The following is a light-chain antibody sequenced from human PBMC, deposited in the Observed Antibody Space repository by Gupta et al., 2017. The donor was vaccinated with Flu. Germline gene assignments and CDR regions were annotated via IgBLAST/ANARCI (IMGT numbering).Light chain of an antibody. Sequence: SSDVGGYNFVSWYQQYPGKAPKLLIYEVNKRPSGVPDRFSGSKSGNTASLTVSVLQAEDEADYYCSSYAVSNYLVFGGGTELTVL. J-gene: IGLJ2*01. CDR3: SSYAVSNYLV. CDR2: EVN. V-gene: IGLV2-8*01. CDR1: SSDVGGYNF.